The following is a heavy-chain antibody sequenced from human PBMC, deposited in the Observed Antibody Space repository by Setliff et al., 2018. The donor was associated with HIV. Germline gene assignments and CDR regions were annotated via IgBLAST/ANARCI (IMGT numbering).Heavy chain of an antibody. CDR2: IGRGGDT. V-gene: IGHV3-13*01. CDR3: AGIGDYSISGVAFHI. CDR1: GFTFGDYA. D-gene: IGHD4-4*01. J-gene: IGHJ3*02. Sequence: GGSLRLSCTASGFTFGDYAVHWVRQAPGKGLEWVSGIGRGGDTYYLGSVNGRFTISRENAKNSLYLQMNSLTAGDTAVYFCAGIGDYSISGVAFHIWGQGTMVTVSS.